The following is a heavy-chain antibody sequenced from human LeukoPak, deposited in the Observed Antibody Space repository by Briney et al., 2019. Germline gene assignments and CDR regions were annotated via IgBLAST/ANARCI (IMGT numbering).Heavy chain of an antibody. CDR3: ARGGYHAYYLDY. D-gene: IGHD5-18*01. Sequence: PGGSLRLSCAASGFTFSSYSINWVRQAPGKGLEWVSFISSGSTTIFYADSVKGRFTISRDNAKNSLHLQLNSLRAEDTAVYYCARGGYHAYYLDYWGQGSLVTVSS. CDR1: GFTFSSYS. CDR2: ISSGSTTI. J-gene: IGHJ4*02. V-gene: IGHV3-48*04.